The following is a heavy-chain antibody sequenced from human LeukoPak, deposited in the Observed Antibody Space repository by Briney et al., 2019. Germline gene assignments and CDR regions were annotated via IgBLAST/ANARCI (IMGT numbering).Heavy chain of an antibody. Sequence: PSETLSLTCTVSGGSINSYYWSWIRQPAGKGLEWIGRIYTSGSTNYNPSLKSRVTISVDTSKNQFSLKLSSVTAADTAVYYCARVTIAAAGYYYMDVWGKGTTVTVSS. CDR1: GGSINSYY. D-gene: IGHD6-13*01. CDR2: IYTSGST. J-gene: IGHJ6*03. V-gene: IGHV4-4*07. CDR3: ARVTIAAAGYYYMDV.